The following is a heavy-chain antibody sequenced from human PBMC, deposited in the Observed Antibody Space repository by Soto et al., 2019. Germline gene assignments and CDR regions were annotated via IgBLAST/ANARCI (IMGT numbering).Heavy chain of an antibody. D-gene: IGHD3-3*01. CDR1: GFTFSSYS. CDR3: ARDPYDFWSGYFAYYYYYGMDV. CDR2: ISSSSSTI. J-gene: IGHJ6*02. Sequence: PGGSLRLSCAASGFTFSSYSMNWVRQAPGRGLEWVSYISSSSSTIYYADSVKGRFTISRDNAKNSLYLQMNSLRDEDTAVYYCARDPYDFWSGYFAYYYYYGMDVWGQGTTVTAP. V-gene: IGHV3-48*02.